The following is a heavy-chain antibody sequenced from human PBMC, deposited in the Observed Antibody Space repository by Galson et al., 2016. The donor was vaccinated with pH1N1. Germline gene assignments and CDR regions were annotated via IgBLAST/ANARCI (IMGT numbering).Heavy chain of an antibody. V-gene: IGHV4-31*03. J-gene: IGHJ5*01. Sequence: SLTCSVSGGSISSGDYYWTWIRQHPEKGLEWVGYVSYSGNPFYNPSFKTRITMSMDTSRNQLSLKLRSVTAADTAVYYCAIQIHYYDSSGYYDSCGHGTLVTVSS. CDR1: GGSISSGDYY. CDR2: VSYSGNP. D-gene: IGHD3-22*01. CDR3: AIQIHYYDSSGYYDS.